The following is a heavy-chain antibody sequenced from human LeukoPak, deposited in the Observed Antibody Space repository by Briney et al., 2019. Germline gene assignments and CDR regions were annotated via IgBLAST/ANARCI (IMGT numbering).Heavy chain of an antibody. CDR1: GFNFNAYA. V-gene: IGHV3-23*01. CDR3: AKDHDNTDYYYYFDS. J-gene: IGHJ4*02. CDR2: ISKNGKTT. D-gene: IGHD2-21*02. Sequence: PGGSLRISCAASGFNFNAYAMTWVRQAPGKGLEWVSSISKNGKTTFYKDSVKGRFTISRDNSKDTLHLQMDGLRAEDTALYFCAKDHDNTDYYYYFDSWGPGTLVTVSS.